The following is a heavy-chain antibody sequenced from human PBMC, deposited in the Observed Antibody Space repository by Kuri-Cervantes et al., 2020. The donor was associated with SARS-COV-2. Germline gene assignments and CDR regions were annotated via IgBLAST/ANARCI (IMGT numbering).Heavy chain of an antibody. CDR1: GGSISSSSYY. CDR3: AREGYCSGGSCFDY. CDR2: IYYSGST. V-gene: IGHV4-61*05. J-gene: IGHJ4*02. Sequence: SETLSLTCTVSGGSISSSSYYWGWIRQPPGKGLEWIGYIYYSGSTNYNPSLKSRVTISVDTSKNQFSLELSSVTAADTAVYYCAREGYCSGGSCFDYWGQGTLVTVSS. D-gene: IGHD2-15*01.